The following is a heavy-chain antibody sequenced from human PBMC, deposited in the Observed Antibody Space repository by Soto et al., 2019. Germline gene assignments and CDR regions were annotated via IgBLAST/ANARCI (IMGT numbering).Heavy chain of an antibody. D-gene: IGHD4-17*01. V-gene: IGHV1-69*04. CDR3: ARVAEMGTVTKGYYYYIDV. CDR1: GDTFSNHT. Sequence: QVQLVQSGAEVKKPGSSVKVSCKASGDTFSNHTISWVRQAPGQGLEWMGRSIPILGVANYAQKFQGRVTSTANISTSTANIELSRLRTAETAVYYCARVAEMGTVTKGYYYYIDVWGKGTTVTVSS. J-gene: IGHJ6*03. CDR2: SIPILGVA.